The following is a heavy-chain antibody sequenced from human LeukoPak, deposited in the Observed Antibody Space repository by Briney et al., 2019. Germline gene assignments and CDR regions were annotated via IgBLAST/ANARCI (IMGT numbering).Heavy chain of an antibody. CDR1: GFTFTTNA. D-gene: IGHD5-12*01. V-gene: IGHV3-23*01. CDR2: ISGRTGAT. J-gene: IGHJ4*02. Sequence: GGSLRLSCAASGFTFTTNAMSWVRQAPGKGLEWVSAISGRTGATYYADSEKGRFTISRDNSKSTLYLQKDSLRAEYTAVYYCAKCGNSGCHLIDYWGQGTLVTVSS. CDR3: AKCGNSGCHLIDY.